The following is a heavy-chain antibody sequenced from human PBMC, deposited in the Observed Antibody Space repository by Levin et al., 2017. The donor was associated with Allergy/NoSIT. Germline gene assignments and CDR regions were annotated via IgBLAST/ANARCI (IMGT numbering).Heavy chain of an antibody. D-gene: IGHD1-14*01. J-gene: IGHJ6*02. Sequence: SCAASGFAFSSYWMHWVRQAPGKGLVWVSRVNSDGSVTSYADSVKGRFTISRDSAKNTLYLQMNTLRAEDTAIYYCARDVGSTGGLYYYYGMDVWGQGTTVTVSS. CDR3: ARDVGSTGGLYYYYGMDV. CDR1: GFAFSSYW. CDR2: VNSDGSVT. V-gene: IGHV3-74*01.